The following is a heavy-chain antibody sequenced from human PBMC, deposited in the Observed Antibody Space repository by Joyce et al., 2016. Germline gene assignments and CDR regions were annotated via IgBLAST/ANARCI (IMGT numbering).Heavy chain of an antibody. D-gene: IGHD5-24*01. CDR2: FDAEEGEI. Sequence: QVQLLQSAAAVKKPGASVKVSCKVSGNTLSELSIHWVRQAPGKGLEWMGGFDAEEGEIIYAKKFQDRVTMTEDTSTDTAYMELSSLRSEDTAVYYCATGGGLQILPFDFWGQGTKVTVSS. CDR3: ATGGGLQILPFDF. V-gene: IGHV1-24*01. J-gene: IGHJ3*01. CDR1: GNTLSELS.